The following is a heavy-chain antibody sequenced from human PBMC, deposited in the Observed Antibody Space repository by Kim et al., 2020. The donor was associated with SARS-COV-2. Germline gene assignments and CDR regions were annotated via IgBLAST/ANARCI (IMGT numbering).Heavy chain of an antibody. V-gene: IGHV3-33*01. CDR3: ARAKRGPRGYYYGMDV. CDR1: GFTFSSYG. Sequence: GGSLRLSCAASGFTFSSYGMHWVRQAPGKGLEWVAVIWYDGSNKYYADSVKGRFTISRDNSKNTLYLQMNSLRAEDTAVYYCARAKRGPRGYYYGMDVWGQGTTVTVSS. J-gene: IGHJ6*02. CDR2: IWYDGSNK. D-gene: IGHD3-10*01.